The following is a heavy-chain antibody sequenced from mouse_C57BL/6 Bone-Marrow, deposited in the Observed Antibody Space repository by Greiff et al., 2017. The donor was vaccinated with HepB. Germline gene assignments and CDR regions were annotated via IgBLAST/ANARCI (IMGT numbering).Heavy chain of an antibody. D-gene: IGHD2-2*01. CDR1: GYAFSSSW. CDR2: IYPGDGDT. V-gene: IGHV1-82*01. CDR3: ARGGYGYDYFDY. J-gene: IGHJ2*01. Sequence: VQLKESGPELVKPGASVKISCKASGYAFSSSWMNWVKQRPGKGLEWIGRIYPGDGDTNYNGKFKGKATLTADKSSSTAYMQLSSLTSEDSAVYFCARGGYGYDYFDYWGQGTTLTVSS.